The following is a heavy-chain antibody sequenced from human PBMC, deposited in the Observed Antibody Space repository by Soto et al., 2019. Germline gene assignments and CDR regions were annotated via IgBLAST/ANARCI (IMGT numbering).Heavy chain of an antibody. Sequence: SETLSLTCAVYGGSFSGYYWSWIRQPPGKGLEWIGEINHSGSTNYNPSLKSRVTISVETSKNQFSLKLSSVTAADTAVYYCARVTRGEAWIQLWSNFDYWGQGTLVTVSS. V-gene: IGHV4-34*01. CDR1: GGSFSGYY. CDR3: ARVTRGEAWIQLWSNFDY. D-gene: IGHD5-18*01. J-gene: IGHJ4*02. CDR2: INHSGST.